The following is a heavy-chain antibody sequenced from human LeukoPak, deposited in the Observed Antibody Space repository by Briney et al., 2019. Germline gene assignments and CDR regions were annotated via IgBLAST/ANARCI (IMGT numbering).Heavy chain of an antibody. CDR2: ISYDGNNK. V-gene: IGHV3-30*18. Sequence: GRSLRLSCAASGFTFSRYGMHWVRQAPGKGLEWVAVISYDGNNKYYGDSVKGRFTISRDNFENTLYLQMNSLRVEDTAVYYCAKDPTAMVTGAFDYWGQGTLVTVSS. CDR1: GFTFSRYG. D-gene: IGHD5-18*01. J-gene: IGHJ4*02. CDR3: AKDPTAMVTGAFDY.